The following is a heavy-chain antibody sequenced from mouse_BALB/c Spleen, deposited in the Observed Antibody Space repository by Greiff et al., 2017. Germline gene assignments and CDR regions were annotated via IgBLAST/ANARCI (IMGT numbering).Heavy chain of an antibody. CDR2: ISYSGST. D-gene: IGHD2-10*02. CDR1: GYSITSDYA. CDR3: ARSEYGNYYYAMDY. Sequence: EVKLQESGPGLVKPSQSLSLTCTVTGYSITSDYAWNWIRQFPGNKLEWMGYISYSGSTSYNPSLKSRISITRDTSKNQFFLQLNSVTTEDTATYYCARSEYGNYYYAMDYWGQGTSVTVSS. V-gene: IGHV3-2*02. J-gene: IGHJ4*01.